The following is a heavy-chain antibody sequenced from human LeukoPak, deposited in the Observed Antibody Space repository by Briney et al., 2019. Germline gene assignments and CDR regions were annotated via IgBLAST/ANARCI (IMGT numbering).Heavy chain of an antibody. J-gene: IGHJ4*02. CDR2: IYYSGST. Sequence: PSETLSLTCTVSGGSISSSSYYWGWIRQPPGKGLEWIGSIYYSGSTYYNPSLKSRVTISVDTSENQFSLKLSSVTAADTAVYYCARHNGYYYYNPKFDYWGQGTLVTVSS. V-gene: IGHV4-39*01. CDR1: GGSISSSSYY. CDR3: ARHNGYYYYNPKFDY. D-gene: IGHD3-22*01.